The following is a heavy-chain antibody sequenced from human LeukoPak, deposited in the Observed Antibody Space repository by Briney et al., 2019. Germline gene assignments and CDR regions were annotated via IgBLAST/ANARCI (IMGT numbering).Heavy chain of an antibody. Sequence: GGSLRLSCAASGFTLGDYWMSWVRQAPGKGLEWVATLKNDGREKFYVDSVKGRFTISRDNVKNSLSLQMDSLSAEDTAVYYCTTDDSTFWGQGTLVTVSS. D-gene: IGHD3-22*01. V-gene: IGHV3-7*01. CDR1: GFTLGDYW. J-gene: IGHJ4*02. CDR2: LKNDGREK. CDR3: TTDDSTF.